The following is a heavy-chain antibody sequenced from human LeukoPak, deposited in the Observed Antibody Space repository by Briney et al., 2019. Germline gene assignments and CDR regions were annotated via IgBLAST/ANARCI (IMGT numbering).Heavy chain of an antibody. J-gene: IGHJ5*02. CDR3: ARDQYNYGYVSWFDP. CDR1: GFIFSSYE. Sequence: GGSLRLSYAAAGFIFSSYEMNWVRLARGKGLERVSYFSESGSAIYYADSVKGRFTISRDNAKNSLYLQMNSLRAGDTAVYYCARDQYNYGYVSWFDPWGQGTLVTVSS. V-gene: IGHV3-48*03. CDR2: FSESGSAI. D-gene: IGHD5-18*01.